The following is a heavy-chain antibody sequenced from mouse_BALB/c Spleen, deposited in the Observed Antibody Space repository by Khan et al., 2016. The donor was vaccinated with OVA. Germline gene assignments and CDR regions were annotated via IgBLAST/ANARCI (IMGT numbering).Heavy chain of an antibody. CDR3: ASVEDI. D-gene: IGHD1-3*01. Sequence: VQLVESGPGLVAPSQSLSITCTVSGFSLTSYGVHWVRQPPGKGLEWLGVIWAGGSTNYNSDLMSRLSISKDNTTSQASYKKNSMQTDATAQKYCASVEDIWGQGTTLTVAS. J-gene: IGHJ2*01. V-gene: IGHV2-9*02. CDR1: GFSLTSYG. CDR2: IWAGGST.